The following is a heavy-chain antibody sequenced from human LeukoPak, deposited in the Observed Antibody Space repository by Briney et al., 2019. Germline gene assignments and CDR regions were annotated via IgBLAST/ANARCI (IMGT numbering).Heavy chain of an antibody. CDR1: GGTFSSYA. CDR3: AREGYYYDSGGYPFDY. V-gene: IGHV1-69*13. J-gene: IGHJ4*02. CDR2: IIPIFGTA. D-gene: IGHD3-22*01. Sequence: GASVKVSCKASGGTFSSYAISWVRQAPGQGLEWMGGIIPIFGTANYAQKFQGRVTITADESTSTAYMELSSLRSEDTAVYYCAREGYYYDSGGYPFDYWGQGTLVTVSP.